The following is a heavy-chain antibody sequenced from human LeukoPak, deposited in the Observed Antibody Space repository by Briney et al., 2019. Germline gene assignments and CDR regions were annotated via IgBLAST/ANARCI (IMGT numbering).Heavy chain of an antibody. J-gene: IGHJ4*02. CDR2: VSDGGGST. CDR3: ATGGYSGLLLFNY. CDR1: GFNFGNYA. D-gene: IGHD1-26*01. Sequence: PGGSLRLSCAASGFNFGNYAMSWVRQAPGKGLEWVSGVSDGGGSTHYADSVKGRFTISRDTSKNTLYLQMNSLRVEDTAIYFCATGGYSGLLLFNYWGQGTLVTVSS. V-gene: IGHV3-23*01.